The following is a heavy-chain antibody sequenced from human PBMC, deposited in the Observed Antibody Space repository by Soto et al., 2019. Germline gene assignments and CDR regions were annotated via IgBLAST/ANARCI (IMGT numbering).Heavy chain of an antibody. Sequence: QVQLVESGGGVVQPGRSLRLSCAASGFTFSSYAMHWVRRAPGKGLEWMAVMSYDGSNKYYADSVKGRFTISRDNSTNTLYLQMKSLRPEARALYYGARDGGAYWGQGTLVIVSS. CDR2: MSYDGSNK. CDR1: GFTFSSYA. V-gene: IGHV3-30-3*01. D-gene: IGHD3-16*01. J-gene: IGHJ4*02. CDR3: ARDGGAY.